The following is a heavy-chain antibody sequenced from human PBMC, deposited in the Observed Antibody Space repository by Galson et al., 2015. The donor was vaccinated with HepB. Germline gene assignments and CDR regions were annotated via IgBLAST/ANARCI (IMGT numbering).Heavy chain of an antibody. V-gene: IGHV1-46*01. D-gene: IGHD3-22*01. Sequence: SVKVSCKASGYTFTSYYMHWVRQAPGQGLEWMGIINPSGGSTSYAQKFQGRVTMTRDTSTSTVYMELSSLRSEDTAVYYCASRTPYYYDSSGYRPPGGMDVWGQGTTVTVSS. CDR3: ASRTPYYYDSSGYRPPGGMDV. J-gene: IGHJ6*02. CDR2: INPSGGST. CDR1: GYTFTSYY.